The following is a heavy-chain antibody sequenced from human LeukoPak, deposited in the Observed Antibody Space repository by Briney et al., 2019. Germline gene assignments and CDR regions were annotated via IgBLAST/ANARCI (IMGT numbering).Heavy chain of an antibody. V-gene: IGHV3-30*04. Sequence: GGSLRLSCAASGFTFSSYAMHWVRQAPGKGLEWVAVISYDGSNKYYADSVKGRFTISRDNSKNTLYLQMNSLRAEDTAVYYCARGLFYDSSGYLYYHYYMDVWGKGTTVTVSS. CDR1: GFTFSSYA. J-gene: IGHJ6*03. D-gene: IGHD3-22*01. CDR2: ISYDGSNK. CDR3: ARGLFYDSSGYLYYHYYMDV.